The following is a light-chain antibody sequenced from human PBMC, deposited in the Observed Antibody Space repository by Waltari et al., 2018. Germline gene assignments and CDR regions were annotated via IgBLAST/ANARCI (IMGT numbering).Light chain of an antibody. Sequence: ELPLSPVTLSLSPGERATLSCTASQNINKYLMWYQQKPAQAPRLLIYGASTRPTGVPARFSGSGSGTDFSLTISSLEPEDFAVDYCQQRSDWPLTFGGGTTVEIK. CDR3: QQRSDWPLT. CDR1: QNINKY. CDR2: GAS. V-gene: IGKV3-11*01. J-gene: IGKJ4*01.